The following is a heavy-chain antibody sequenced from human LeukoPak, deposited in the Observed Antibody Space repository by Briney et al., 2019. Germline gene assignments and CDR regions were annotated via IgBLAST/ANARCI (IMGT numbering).Heavy chain of an antibody. CDR1: GYSFTNYW. CDR3: AGARHGDFRWDY. CDR2: IHSADSNT. D-gene: IGHD4-17*01. Sequence: GESLKISCQDSGYSFTNYWIGWVRQMPGKGLEWMGIIHSADSNTKYSPSFRGQVTISVDKSISTAFLQWSGLKASDTAMYYCAGARHGDFRWDYWGQGTLVTVSS. V-gene: IGHV5-51*01. J-gene: IGHJ4*02.